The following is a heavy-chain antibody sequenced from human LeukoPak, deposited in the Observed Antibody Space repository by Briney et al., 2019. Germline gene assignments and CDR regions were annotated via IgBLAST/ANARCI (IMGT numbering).Heavy chain of an antibody. CDR2: ISGGGDGT. Sequence: GGSLRLSCAASGFTFSSYSMNWVRQAPGKGLEWVSSISGGGDGTYYADSVKGRFTISRDNSKNTLFLQMNSLRGEDTAVYYCAKDRTGTTGRDWLDPWGQGTLVTVSS. CDR3: AKDRTGTTGRDWLDP. V-gene: IGHV3-23*01. J-gene: IGHJ5*02. D-gene: IGHD1-1*01. CDR1: GFTFSSYS.